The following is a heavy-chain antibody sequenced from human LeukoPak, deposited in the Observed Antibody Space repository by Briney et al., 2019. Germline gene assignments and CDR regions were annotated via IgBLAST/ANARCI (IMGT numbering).Heavy chain of an antibody. CDR2: INHSGST. CDR3: ARLRGYSYGVVDY. Sequence: PSETLSLTCAVYGGSFSGYYWSWIRQPPGKGLEWIGEINHSGSTNYNPSLKSRVTISVDTSKNQFSLKLSSVTAADTAVYYCARLRGYSYGVVDYWGQGTLVTVSS. CDR1: GGSFSGYY. J-gene: IGHJ4*02. D-gene: IGHD5-18*01. V-gene: IGHV4-34*01.